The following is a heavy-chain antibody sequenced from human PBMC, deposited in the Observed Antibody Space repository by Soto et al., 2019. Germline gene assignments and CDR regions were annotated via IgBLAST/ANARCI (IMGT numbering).Heavy chain of an antibody. J-gene: IGHJ6*02. D-gene: IGHD3-3*01. CDR1: GFTFSSYS. Sequence: EVQLVESGGGLVKPGGSLRLSCAASGFTFSSYSMNWVRQAPGKGLEWVSSISSSSSYIYYADSVKGRFTISRDNAKNSLYLQMNSLRAEDTAVYYCARAHAYYDFWSGYQVYYYYGMDVWGQGTTVTVSS. CDR3: ARAHAYYDFWSGYQVYYYYGMDV. V-gene: IGHV3-21*01. CDR2: ISSSSSYI.